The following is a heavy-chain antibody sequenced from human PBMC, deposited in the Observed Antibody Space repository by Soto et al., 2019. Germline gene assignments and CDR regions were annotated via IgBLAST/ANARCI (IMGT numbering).Heavy chain of an antibody. V-gene: IGHV4-31*03. CDR2: IYYSGST. Sequence: PSETLSLTCTVSGGSVSSGGYYWSWIRQHPGKGLEWIGYIYYSGSTYYNPSLKSRVTISVDTSKNQFSLKLSSVTAADTAVYYCARFPGSSFDYWGQGTLVTVSS. CDR3: ARFPGSSFDY. CDR1: GGSVSSGGYY. J-gene: IGHJ4*02.